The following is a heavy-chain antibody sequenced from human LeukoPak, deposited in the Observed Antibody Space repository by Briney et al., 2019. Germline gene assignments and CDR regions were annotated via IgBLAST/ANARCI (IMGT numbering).Heavy chain of an antibody. J-gene: IGHJ2*01. V-gene: IGHV3-53*01. Sequence: PGGPLRLSCVASDFTVSTNYMKGVRQAPGKGLEWVSIIYSGGSTYYADSVKGRFTISRDTSKNTLSLQMNSLRVDDTAVYFCARLGDHCHWNPYLWGRGNLVSVS. CDR1: DFTVSTNY. CDR3: ARLGDHCHWNPYL. CDR2: IYSGGST. D-gene: IGHD1-1*01.